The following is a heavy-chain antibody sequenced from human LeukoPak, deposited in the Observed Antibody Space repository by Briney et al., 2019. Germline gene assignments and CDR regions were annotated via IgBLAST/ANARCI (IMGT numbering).Heavy chain of an antibody. CDR3: AKRDSSSRSLDY. CDR2: ISVSGGST. V-gene: IGHV3-23*01. D-gene: IGHD6-6*01. CDR1: GFTFSSYS. J-gene: IGHJ4*02. Sequence: GGSLRLSCAASGFTFSSYSMNWVRQAPGKGLEWVSAISVSGGSTYYADSVQGRFTISRDNSKNTLYLQINSLRAEDTAVYFCAKRDSSSRSLDYWGQGTLVTVSS.